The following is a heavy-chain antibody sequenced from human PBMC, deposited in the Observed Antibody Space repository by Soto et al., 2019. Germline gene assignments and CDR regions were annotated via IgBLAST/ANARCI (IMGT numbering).Heavy chain of an antibody. CDR2: IKSKTDGGTT. V-gene: IGHV3-15*07. J-gene: IGHJ6*02. D-gene: IGHD2-2*02. CDR3: TTDARVVVVPAAVPGGYYYYYGMDV. Sequence: GSLRLSCAASGFTFSNAWMNWVRQAPGKGLEWVGRIKSKTDGGTTDYAAPVKGRFTISRDDSKNTLYLQMNSLKTEDTAVYYCTTDARVVVVPAAVPGGYYYYYGMDVWGQGTTVTVSS. CDR1: GFTFSNAW.